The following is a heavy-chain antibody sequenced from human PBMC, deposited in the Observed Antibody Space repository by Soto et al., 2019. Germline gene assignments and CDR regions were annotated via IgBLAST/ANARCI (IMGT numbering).Heavy chain of an antibody. J-gene: IGHJ3*02. CDR2: LSGSGDNS. CDR3: TKAGHCSGGTCQVAFDI. V-gene: IGHV3-23*01. CDR1: VSPFSDYA. D-gene: IGHD2-15*01. Sequence: EVQLLESGGGLCQPGGSLRLFWVDAVSPFSDYAMSLFRQAQGKGLEWVSSLSGSGDNSYYADSVKGRFPISRDNSKNTLYLQMTSLRDDDTAVYYCTKAGHCSGGTCQVAFDIWGQGTMVTVS.